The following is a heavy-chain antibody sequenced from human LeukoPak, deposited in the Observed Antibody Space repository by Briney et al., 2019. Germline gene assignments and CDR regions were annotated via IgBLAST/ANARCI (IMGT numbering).Heavy chain of an antibody. Sequence: GGSLRLSCAASGFTFSSYGMHWVRQAPGKGLEWVAVISYDGSNKYYADSVKGRFTISRDNSKNTLYLQMNSLRAEDTAVYYCARGASGSYYNYYYYGMDVWGQGTTVTVSS. CDR3: ARGASGSYYNYYYYGMDV. CDR2: ISYDGSNK. V-gene: IGHV3-30*03. CDR1: GFTFSSYG. J-gene: IGHJ6*02. D-gene: IGHD1-26*01.